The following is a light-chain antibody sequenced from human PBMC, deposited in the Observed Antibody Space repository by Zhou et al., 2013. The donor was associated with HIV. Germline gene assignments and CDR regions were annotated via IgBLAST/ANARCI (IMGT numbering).Light chain of an antibody. J-gene: IGKJ4*01. CDR2: KAS. Sequence: DIQMTQSPSTLSASVGDRVTITCRASQSISSWLAWYQQKPGKAPKLLIYKASSLESGVPSRFSGSGSGTEFTLTISSLQPDDFATYYCQKYNSAPRTFGGGTKVEIK. CDR1: QSISSW. CDR3: QKYNSAPRT. V-gene: IGKV1-5*03.